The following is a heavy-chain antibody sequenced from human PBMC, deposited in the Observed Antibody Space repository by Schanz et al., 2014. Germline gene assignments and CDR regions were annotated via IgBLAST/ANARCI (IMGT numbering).Heavy chain of an antibody. CDR3: ARVQDDILTGSEYYYGMDV. D-gene: IGHD3-9*01. Sequence: QLQLVQSGAEVKKPGSSVKVSCTASGGTFNSYTINWVRQAPGQGLEWMGWISPYNGNTNYAQKLQGRVTMTTDTSTSTAYMELRSLRSDDTAVYYCARVQDDILTGSEYYYGMDVWGQGTTVTVSS. J-gene: IGHJ6*02. CDR2: ISPYNGNT. CDR1: GGTFNSYT. V-gene: IGHV1-18*01.